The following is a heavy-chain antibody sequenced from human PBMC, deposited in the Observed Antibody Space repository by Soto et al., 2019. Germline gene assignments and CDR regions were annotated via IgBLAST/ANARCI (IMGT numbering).Heavy chain of an antibody. J-gene: IGHJ4*02. Sequence: PSETLSLTCTVSGGSISSGDYYWSWIRQPPGKGLEWIGYIYYSGSTYYNPSLKSRVTISVDTSKNQFSLKLSSVTAADTAVYYCARVEAAAGTVGYWGQGTLVTVSS. CDR2: IYYSGST. CDR1: GGSISSGDYY. D-gene: IGHD6-13*01. V-gene: IGHV4-30-4*01. CDR3: ARVEAAAGTVGY.